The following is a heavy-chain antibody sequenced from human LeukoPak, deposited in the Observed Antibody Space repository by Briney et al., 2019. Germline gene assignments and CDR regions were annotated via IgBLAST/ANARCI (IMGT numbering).Heavy chain of an antibody. J-gene: IGHJ3*02. V-gene: IGHV3-66*01. D-gene: IGHD3-10*01. CDR3: TSLPLGSRAFDI. CDR2: IYSGGST. CDR1: GFTVSSNY. Sequence: GGSLRLSCAASGFTVSSNYMSWVRQAPGKGLEWVSVIYSGGSTYYADSVKGRFTISRDNSKNTLYLQMNSLRAEDTAVYYCTSLPLGSRAFDIWGQGTMVTVSS.